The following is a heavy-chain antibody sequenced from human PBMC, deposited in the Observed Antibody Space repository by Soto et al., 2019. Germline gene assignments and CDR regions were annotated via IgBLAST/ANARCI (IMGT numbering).Heavy chain of an antibody. Sequence: QVQLQESGPGLVKPSQTLSLTCTVSGGSISSGGYYWSWIRQHPGKGLEWIGYIYYSGSTYYNPSLNTRVTISVDTSTTQFALKLSSVPAADTAVYYCARATVAAHRYYYYGMDVWGQGTTVTVSS. CDR2: IYYSGST. CDR1: GGSISSGGYY. CDR3: ARATVAAHRYYYYGMDV. J-gene: IGHJ6*02. D-gene: IGHD2-15*01. V-gene: IGHV4-31*03.